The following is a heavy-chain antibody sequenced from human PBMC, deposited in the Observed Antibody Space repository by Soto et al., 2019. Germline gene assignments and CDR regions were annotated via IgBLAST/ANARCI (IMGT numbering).Heavy chain of an antibody. J-gene: IGHJ6*02. CDR2: ISYDGSNK. CDR1: GFTFSSYG. D-gene: IGHD4-17*01. CDR3: AKEVDWAAYGDYGGLYGMDV. V-gene: IGHV3-30*18. Sequence: QVQLVESGGGVVQPGRSLRLSCAASGFTFSSYGMHWVRQAPGKGLEWVAVISYDGSNKYYADSVKGRFTISRDNSKNTLYLQMNSLRAEDTAVYYCAKEVDWAAYGDYGGLYGMDVWGQGTTVTVSS.